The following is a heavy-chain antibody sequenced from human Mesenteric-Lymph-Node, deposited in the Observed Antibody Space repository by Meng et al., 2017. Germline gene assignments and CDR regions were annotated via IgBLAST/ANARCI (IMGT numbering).Heavy chain of an antibody. J-gene: IGHJ3*02. Sequence: ASVKVSCKASGYTFTSYDINWVRQATGQGLEWMGWMNSNSGNTGYAQKFQGRVTITRDTSITTAYMELSRLRSEGTAVYYCARGPNCYDSSSYYSLDAFDIWGQGTMVTVSS. D-gene: IGHD3-22*01. CDR3: ARGPNCYDSSSYYSLDAFDI. CDR1: GYTFTSYD. V-gene: IGHV1-8*03. CDR2: MNSNSGNT.